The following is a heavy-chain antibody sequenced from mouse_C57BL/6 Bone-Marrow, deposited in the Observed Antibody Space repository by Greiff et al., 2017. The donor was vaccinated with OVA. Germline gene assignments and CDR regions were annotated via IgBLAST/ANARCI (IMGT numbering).Heavy chain of an antibody. J-gene: IGHJ1*03. CDR1: GYTFTSYW. V-gene: IGHV1-64*01. CDR3: ARAYDGNGYFDV. Sequence: QVQLQQPGAELVKPGASVKLSCKASGYTFTSYWMHWVKQRPGQGLEWIGMIHPNSGSNNYNEKLTSKATLTVDKSSSTAYMQLSSLTAEDSAVYYCARAYDGNGYFDVWVTGTTVTVSS. D-gene: IGHD1-1*01. CDR2: IHPNSGSN.